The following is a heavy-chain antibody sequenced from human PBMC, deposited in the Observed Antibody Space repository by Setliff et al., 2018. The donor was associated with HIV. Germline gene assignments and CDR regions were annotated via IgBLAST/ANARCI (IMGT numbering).Heavy chain of an antibody. CDR1: GYTFASYH. CDR2: MSPINGNV. J-gene: IGHJ4*02. CDR3: ARDYSSYWYYLDS. Sequence: ASVKVSCKASGYTFASYHINWVRQAAGHGLEWMGWMSPINGNVGYAPKFRGRVTMTRNTSIGTAYMELSSLTSEDTAVYYCARDYSSYWYYLDSWGQGSLVTVSS. D-gene: IGHD6-13*01. V-gene: IGHV1-8*02.